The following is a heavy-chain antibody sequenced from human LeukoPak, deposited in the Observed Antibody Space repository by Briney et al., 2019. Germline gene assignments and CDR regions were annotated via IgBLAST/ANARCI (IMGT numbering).Heavy chain of an antibody. D-gene: IGHD2-21*02. CDR1: AFTFGGFY. V-gene: IGHV3-11*01. Sequence: GGSLRLSCTASAFTFGGFYMSWIRQAPGKGLEWIAYISNVGLTTYYAESVKGRFTISRDNAKNSLYLQMNSLRAEDTAVYYCACDFRYLGHDFWGQGTLVTVSS. CDR2: ISNVGLTT. CDR3: ACDFRYLGHDF. J-gene: IGHJ4*02.